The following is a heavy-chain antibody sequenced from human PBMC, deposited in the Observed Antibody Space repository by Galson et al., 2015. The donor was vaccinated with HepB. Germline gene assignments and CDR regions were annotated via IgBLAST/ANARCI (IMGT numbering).Heavy chain of an antibody. V-gene: IGHV1-69*13. CDR1: GGTFNSYA. CDR3: ARLDSGSYRKSFNYYFGMDV. CDR2: IIPISGTA. Sequence: SVKVSCKASGGTFNSYALSWVRQAPGQGLEWMGGIIPISGTAVYAQKFQGRLTITADDSTRTAYMELNSLKFEDTAVYYCARLDSGSYRKSFNYYFGMDVWAQGTAVTVSS. J-gene: IGHJ6*02. D-gene: IGHD1-26*01.